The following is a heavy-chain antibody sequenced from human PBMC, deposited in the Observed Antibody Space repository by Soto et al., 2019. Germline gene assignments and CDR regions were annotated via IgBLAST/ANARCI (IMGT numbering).Heavy chain of an antibody. Sequence: QVQLQESGPGLVESSGTLSLTCAVSGGSISSTNWWSWVRQSPGKGLEWIGEIYHNGSPDYNPSLKRRVTISVDKSNTHFSLKVTSVTAADTAVYFCGRWLWTSDGMDVWGQGTEVNVSS. CDR1: GGSISSTNW. D-gene: IGHD6-19*01. J-gene: IGHJ6*01. CDR2: IYHNGSP. V-gene: IGHV4-4*02. CDR3: GRWLWTSDGMDV.